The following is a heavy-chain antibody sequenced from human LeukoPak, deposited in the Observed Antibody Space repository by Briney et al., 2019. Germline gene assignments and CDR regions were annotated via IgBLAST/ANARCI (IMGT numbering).Heavy chain of an antibody. CDR2: IYHSGST. CDR3: ARGPYPYYSDSSGYTGYFDY. D-gene: IGHD3-22*01. V-gene: IGHV4-38-2*01. J-gene: IGHJ4*02. CDR1: GYSISSGYY. Sequence: TSETLSLTCAVSGYSISSGYYWGWIRQPPGKGLEWTGSIYHSGSTYYNPSLKSRVTISVDTSKNQLSLKLSSVTAADTAVYYCARGPYPYYSDSSGYTGYFDYWGQGTLVTVSS.